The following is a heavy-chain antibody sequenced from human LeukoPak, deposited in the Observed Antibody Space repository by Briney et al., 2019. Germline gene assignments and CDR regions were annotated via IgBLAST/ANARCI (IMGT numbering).Heavy chain of an antibody. CDR2: MSHSGST. J-gene: IGHJ4*02. CDR3: ARGRFRSTWYFDF. CDR1: GGSISSAGSYY. V-gene: IGHV4-39*07. D-gene: IGHD6-13*01. Sequence: SETLSLTCTLSGGSISSAGSYYWGWIRQPPGKGLEWIGSMSHSGSTYFNPSLESRGSILLDTSKRQFSLKVTSVSAAHTAVYYCARGRFRSTWYFDFWGQGVLVTVSS.